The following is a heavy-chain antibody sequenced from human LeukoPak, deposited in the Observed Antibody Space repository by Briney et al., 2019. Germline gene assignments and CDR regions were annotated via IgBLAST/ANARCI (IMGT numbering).Heavy chain of an antibody. CDR3: AHMESSRPIDY. J-gene: IGHJ4*02. V-gene: IGHV2-5*02. CDR1: WFSLSASGVG. D-gene: IGHD2-2*01. Sequence: SGPTLVKPTQTLTLTCTFSWFSLSASGVGVGWIRQPPGKSLEWHALIYLGDGKRYRPSLKSRLTITKDTSQNQVVLKMTNMDPVDTATYCCAHMESSRPIDYWGQGTLVTVPS. CDR2: IYLGDGK.